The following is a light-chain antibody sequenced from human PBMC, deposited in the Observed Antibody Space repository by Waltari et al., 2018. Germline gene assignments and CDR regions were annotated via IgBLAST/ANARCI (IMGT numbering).Light chain of an antibody. V-gene: IGLV3-25*03. J-gene: IGLJ3*02. CDR3: QSSDSSGSYVL. Sequence: SSGLTQAPSVSVSPGQTARITCSGDTLPKEYAYWYQQKPGQAPVLVIYKDSERPSGIPERFSGSRAGTTVALTINGVQAEDEAEYYCQSSDSSGSYVLFGGGTKLTVL. CDR1: TLPKEY. CDR2: KDS.